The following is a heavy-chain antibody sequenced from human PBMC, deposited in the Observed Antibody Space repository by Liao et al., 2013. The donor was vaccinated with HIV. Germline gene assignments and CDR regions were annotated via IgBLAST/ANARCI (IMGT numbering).Heavy chain of an antibody. CDR2: IYYSGST. V-gene: IGHV4-59*01. CDR1: GGSISTYY. D-gene: IGHD7-27*01. Sequence: QVQLQESGPRLVKPSETLSLTCTVSGGSISTYYWSWIRQSPGKGLEWIGYIYYSGSTNYNPSLKSRVTISVDTSKNQFSLKLSSVTAADTAVYYCARDSTGEDWYFDLWGRGTLVTVSS. J-gene: IGHJ2*01. CDR3: ARDSTGEDWYFDL.